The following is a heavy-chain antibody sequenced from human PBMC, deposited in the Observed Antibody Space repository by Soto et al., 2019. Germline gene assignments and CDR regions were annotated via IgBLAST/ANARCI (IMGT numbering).Heavy chain of an antibody. J-gene: IGHJ5*02. CDR2: IFHGGST. Sequence: ASETLSLTCAIPGAPITCGDYSWNWIRQPPGKGLEWIGYIFHGGSTYYNPSLRSRVTISVDRSRTQFSLKMSSVTAADTAVYYCARGRVVVPAAVMFNCLDPWGQGALVTVSS. CDR3: ARGRVVVPAAVMFNCLDP. V-gene: IGHV4-30-2*01. D-gene: IGHD2-2*01. CDR1: GAPITCGDYS.